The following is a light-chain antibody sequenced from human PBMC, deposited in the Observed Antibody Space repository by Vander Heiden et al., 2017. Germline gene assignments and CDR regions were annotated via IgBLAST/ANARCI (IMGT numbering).Light chain of an antibody. CDR2: GAS. CDR1: QSVSRNY. CDR3: QQYAGSPPLT. Sequence: ELVLTQSPGPLSLSPGERATLSCSASQSVSRNYLAWYQHKPGQAPRLLIYGASSRATGIPDRFSGSGSGTDFTLTISRLEPEDFAVYYCQQYAGSPPLTFGPGTKVDIK. J-gene: IGKJ3*01. V-gene: IGKV3-20*01.